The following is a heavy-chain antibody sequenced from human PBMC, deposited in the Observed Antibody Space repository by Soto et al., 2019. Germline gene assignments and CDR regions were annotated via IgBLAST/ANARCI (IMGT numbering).Heavy chain of an antibody. CDR2: IYYSGTN. Sequence: QLQLQESGPGLVKPSETLSLTCTVSGGSISNSDYYWGWIRQSPGKGLEWIGCIYYSGTNFYDPSLRSRLSMSVDTSKNQFSLRLNSVSAADTAVYYCARQPRGTTWSDFDYWSQGTLVTVSS. CDR1: GGSISNSDYY. CDR3: ARQPRGTTWSDFDY. J-gene: IGHJ4*02. V-gene: IGHV4-39*01. D-gene: IGHD1-7*01.